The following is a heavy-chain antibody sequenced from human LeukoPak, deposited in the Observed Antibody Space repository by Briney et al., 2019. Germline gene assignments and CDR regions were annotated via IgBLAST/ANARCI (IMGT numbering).Heavy chain of an antibody. CDR1: GGSISSYY. Sequence: SETLSLTCTVSGGSISSYYWSWIRQPPGEGLEWIGYIYYSGSTNYNPSLKSRVTISVDTSKNQFSLKLSSVTAADTAVYYCAREEDADGSGRGIDYWGQGTLVTVSS. CDR2: IYYSGST. D-gene: IGHD3-10*01. V-gene: IGHV4-59*01. J-gene: IGHJ4*02. CDR3: AREEDADGSGRGIDY.